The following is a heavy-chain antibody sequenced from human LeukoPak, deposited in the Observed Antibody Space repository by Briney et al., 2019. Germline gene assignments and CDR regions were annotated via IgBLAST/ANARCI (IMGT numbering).Heavy chain of an antibody. D-gene: IGHD6-6*01. Sequence: SETLSLTCTVSGGSISSYYWSWIQQPAGKGLEWIGRIYTSGSTNYNPSLKSRVTMSVDTSKNQFSLKLSSVTAADTAVYYCARLDSSSSGWYFDLWGRGTLVTVSS. CDR3: ARLDSSSSGWYFDL. CDR2: IYTSGST. CDR1: GGSISSYY. J-gene: IGHJ2*01. V-gene: IGHV4-4*07.